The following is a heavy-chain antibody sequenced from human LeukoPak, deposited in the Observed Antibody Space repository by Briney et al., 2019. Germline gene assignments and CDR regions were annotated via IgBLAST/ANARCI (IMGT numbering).Heavy chain of an antibody. CDR2: IKSKVYSATA. CDR3: AALGFGDFSASDN. V-gene: IGHV3-15*01. Sequence: PGGSLRLSCAASGFNFNDAWMDWVRQVPGKGLEWDGRIKSKVYSATADYAAPVMGRFTISRDDSKSTLYLQMNSLKIEDTAVYYCAALGFGDFSASDNWGQGTLVTVSS. J-gene: IGHJ4*02. D-gene: IGHD3-10*01. CDR1: GFNFNDAW.